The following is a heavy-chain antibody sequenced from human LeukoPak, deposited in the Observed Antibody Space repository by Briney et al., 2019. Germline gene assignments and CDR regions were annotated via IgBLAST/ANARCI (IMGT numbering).Heavy chain of an antibody. V-gene: IGHV4-59*01. Sequence: SETLSLTCTVSGGSISSYYWSWIRHPPRKGLGWIGYSYYSGSTNYNPSLKSRVTISVDTSKNQFSLKLNSVTATDTAVYYCATVVTRDYFDYWGQGTLVTVSS. CDR1: GGSISSYY. CDR3: ATVVTRDYFDY. CDR2: SYYSGST. D-gene: IGHD4-17*01. J-gene: IGHJ4*02.